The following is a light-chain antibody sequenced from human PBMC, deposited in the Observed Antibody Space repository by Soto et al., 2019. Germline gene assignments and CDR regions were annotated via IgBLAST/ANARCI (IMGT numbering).Light chain of an antibody. CDR1: QDINIW. Sequence: DIQMTQSPSSVPASVGDRVTITCRASQDINIWLAWYQQKPGKAPKLLIYAASSFQSGVPSRFSGSGSGTDFTLTINSLQPEDFATYSCQQANSFPFTFGPGTKVHIK. J-gene: IGKJ3*01. CDR2: AAS. CDR3: QQANSFPFT. V-gene: IGKV1-12*02.